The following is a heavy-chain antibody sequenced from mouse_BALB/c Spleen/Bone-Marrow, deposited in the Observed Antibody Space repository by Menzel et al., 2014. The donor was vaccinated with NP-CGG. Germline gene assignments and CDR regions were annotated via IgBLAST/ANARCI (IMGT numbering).Heavy chain of an antibody. V-gene: IGHV1-87*01. D-gene: IGHD1-1*01. Sequence: QVQLQQSGAELARPGASVKLSCKASGHTFTSYWMQWVKQRPGQGLEWIGAIYPGNGDTRYTQKFKGKATLTADKSSSTAYMQFSSLASEDSAVYYCAREGYYYGSSIYYAMDYWGQGTSVTVSS. J-gene: IGHJ4*01. CDR1: GHTFTSYW. CDR2: IYPGNGDT. CDR3: AREGYYYGSSIYYAMDY.